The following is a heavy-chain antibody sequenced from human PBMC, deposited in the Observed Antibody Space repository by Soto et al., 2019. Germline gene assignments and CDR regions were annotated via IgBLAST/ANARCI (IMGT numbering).Heavy chain of an antibody. Sequence: SQTLSLTCAISGDSVSNKRAAWNWIRQSPSRGLEWLGRTYYRSKWYNDYAEAVKSRITINPDTSKNQFSLQLNSVTPEDTAVYYCTRCEWERDLDWFDSWGQGTLVTVSS. CDR3: TRCEWERDLDWFDS. J-gene: IGHJ5*01. CDR2: TYYRSKWYN. V-gene: IGHV6-1*01. D-gene: IGHD1-26*01. CDR1: GDSVSNKRAA.